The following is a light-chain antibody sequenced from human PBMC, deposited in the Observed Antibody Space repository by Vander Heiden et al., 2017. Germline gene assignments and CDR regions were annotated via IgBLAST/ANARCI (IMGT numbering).Light chain of an antibody. J-gene: IGLJ2*01. CDR1: NIGTKG. Sequence: SYVLTQPPSVSVAPGETASITCGGTNIGTKGLHWYQQKPGQAPVVAIYYNSARPSGIPDRFSGSISGNTATLTISRVEAGDEADYYCQVWDSSTDQVIFGGGTKVTVL. CDR2: YNS. V-gene: IGLV3-21*04. CDR3: QVWDSSTDQVI.